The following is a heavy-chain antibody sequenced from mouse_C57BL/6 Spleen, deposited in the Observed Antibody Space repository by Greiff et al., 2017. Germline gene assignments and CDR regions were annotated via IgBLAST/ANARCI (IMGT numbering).Heavy chain of an antibody. D-gene: IGHD2-3*01. CDR2: ISDGGSYT. J-gene: IGHJ1*03. CDR1: GFTFSSYA. V-gene: IGHV5-4*01. CDR3: ARDQGYYPDV. Sequence: EVKLMESGGGLVKPGGSLKLSCAASGFTFSSYAMSWVRQTPEKRLEWVATISDGGSYTYYPDNVKGRFTISRDNAKNNRYLQMSHLKSEDTAMYYCARDQGYYPDVWGTGTTVTVSS.